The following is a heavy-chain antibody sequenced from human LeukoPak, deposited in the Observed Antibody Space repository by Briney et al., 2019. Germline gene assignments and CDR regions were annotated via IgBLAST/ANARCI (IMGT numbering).Heavy chain of an antibody. CDR3: AADLREYSSSPNAFDY. Sequence: TSVKVSCKASGFTSTSSAMQWVRQARGQRLEWIGWIVVGSGNTNYAQKFQERVTITRDMSTSTAYMELSSLRSEDTAVYYCAADLREYSSSPNAFDYWGQGTLVTVSS. D-gene: IGHD6-6*01. J-gene: IGHJ4*02. V-gene: IGHV1-58*02. CDR2: IVVGSGNT. CDR1: GFTSTSSA.